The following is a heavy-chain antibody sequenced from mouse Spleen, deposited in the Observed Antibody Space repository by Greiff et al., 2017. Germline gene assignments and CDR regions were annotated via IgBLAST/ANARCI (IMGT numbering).Heavy chain of an antibody. D-gene: IGHD2-4*01. Sequence: VQLQQSGPGLVKPSQSLSLTCSVTGYSITSGYYWNWIRQFPGNKLEWMGYISYDGSNNYNPSLKNRISITRDTYKNQFFLKLNSVTTEDTATYYCARGAGDYDSAMDYWGQGTSVTVSS. CDR2: ISYDGSN. CDR3: ARGAGDYDSAMDY. V-gene: IGHV3-6*01. J-gene: IGHJ4*01. CDR1: GYSITSGYY.